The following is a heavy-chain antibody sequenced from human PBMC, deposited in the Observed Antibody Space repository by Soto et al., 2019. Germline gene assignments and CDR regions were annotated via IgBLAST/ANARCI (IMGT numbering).Heavy chain of an antibody. J-gene: IGHJ5*02. D-gene: IGHD4-4*01. CDR3: ARGNSNELFDP. Sequence: PSETLSLTCAVSGYSISSGYYWGWIRQPPGKGLEWIGSIYQSGSTYYNPSLKSRVTISVDTSKNQFSLKLSSVTAADTAVYYCARGNSNELFDPWGQGTLVTVS. V-gene: IGHV4-38-2*01. CDR1: GYSISSGYY. CDR2: IYQSGST.